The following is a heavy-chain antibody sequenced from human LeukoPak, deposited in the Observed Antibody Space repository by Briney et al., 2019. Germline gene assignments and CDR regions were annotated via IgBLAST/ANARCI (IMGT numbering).Heavy chain of an antibody. Sequence: GGSLRLSCAASGFTFSSYEMNWVRQAPGKGLEWVSAISGSGGSTYYADSVKGRFTISRDNSKNTLYLQMNSLRAEDTAVYYCAKGKGVATMGYFDYWGQGTLVTVSS. CDR3: AKGKGVATMGYFDY. J-gene: IGHJ4*02. CDR1: GFTFSSYE. V-gene: IGHV3-23*01. CDR2: ISGSGGST. D-gene: IGHD5-12*01.